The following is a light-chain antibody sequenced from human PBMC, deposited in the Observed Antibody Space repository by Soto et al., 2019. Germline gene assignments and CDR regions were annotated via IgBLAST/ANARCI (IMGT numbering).Light chain of an antibody. CDR2: GAS. J-gene: IGKJ5*01. Sequence: EIVLTQSPGPLSLSPGDRATVSCRASQSVSSRNLAWYQQKPGQAPRLLIYGASSRATGIPDRFTGSGSGTDFTLTVSRLEPEDFAVYFCQQYGSSPNTFGQGTRLEIK. V-gene: IGKV3-20*01. CDR1: QSVSSRN. CDR3: QQYGSSPNT.